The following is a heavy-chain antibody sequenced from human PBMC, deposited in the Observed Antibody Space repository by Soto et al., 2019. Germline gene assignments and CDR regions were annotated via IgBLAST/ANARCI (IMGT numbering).Heavy chain of an antibody. D-gene: IGHD2-15*01. J-gene: IGHJ2*01. V-gene: IGHV4-34*01. Sequence: QVRLQQWGAGLLKPSETLSLTCAVYGDSFRTHYWSWIRRSPVRGLEWIGEVNYGGSTNYNPSLKSRVTVSVDTSKIHFSLKVSSVTAADTAMYYCARGTREGYYFDFWGRGTLVTVSS. CDR3: ARGTREGYYFDF. CDR1: GDSFRTHY. CDR2: VNYGGST.